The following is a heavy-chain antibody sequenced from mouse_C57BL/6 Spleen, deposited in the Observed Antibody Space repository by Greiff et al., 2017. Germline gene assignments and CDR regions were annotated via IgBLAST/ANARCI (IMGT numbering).Heavy chain of an antibody. D-gene: IGHD2-2*01. CDR3: ARKGGYRAMDY. Sequence: VQLQQPGAELVMPGASVKLSCKASGYTFTSYWMHWVKQRPGQGLEWIGEIDPSDSYTNYNQKFKGKSTLTVDKSSSTAYMQLRSLASEDSAVYYCARKGGYRAMDYWGQGTSVTVSS. V-gene: IGHV1-69*01. CDR2: IDPSDSYT. J-gene: IGHJ4*01. CDR1: GYTFTSYW.